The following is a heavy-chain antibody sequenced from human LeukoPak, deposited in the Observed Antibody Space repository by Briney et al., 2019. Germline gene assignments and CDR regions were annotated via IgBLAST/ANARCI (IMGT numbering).Heavy chain of an antibody. V-gene: IGHV1-18*04. D-gene: IGHD4-17*01. J-gene: IGHJ3*02. CDR1: GYTFTSYA. CDR2: ISTYNGDT. Sequence: ASVKVSCKTSGYTFTSYAISWVRQAPGQGLEWMGRISTYNGDTFYTQKLQGRVTMTTDTATSTVYMELRSLRSEDTAVYFCARMYGDGPADALDMWGQGTMVSVSS. CDR3: ARMYGDGPADALDM.